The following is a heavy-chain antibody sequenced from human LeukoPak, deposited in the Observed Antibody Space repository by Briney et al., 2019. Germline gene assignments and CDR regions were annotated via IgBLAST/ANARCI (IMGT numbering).Heavy chain of an antibody. J-gene: IGHJ4*02. V-gene: IGHV3-30*02. CDR1: GFTFSSYG. Sequence: GGSLRLSCAASGFTFSSYGMHWVRQAPGKGLEWVAFIRYDGSNKYYVDSVKGRFTISRDNAENSLYLQMNSLRAEDTAVYYCAREWSYEDYWGQGTLVTVSS. CDR3: AREWSYEDY. CDR2: IRYDGSNK. D-gene: IGHD1-26*01.